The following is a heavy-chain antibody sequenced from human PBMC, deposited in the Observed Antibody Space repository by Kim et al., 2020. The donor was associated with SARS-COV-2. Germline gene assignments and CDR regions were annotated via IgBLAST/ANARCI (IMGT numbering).Heavy chain of an antibody. Sequence: GGSLRLSCAASGFTFNSYAMSLVRQAPGKGLEWVSGIRGSGDRTSYADSVKGRFTISRDNSRNTLYLQMDSLRAEDTAVYYCAKVSSGSSGWFEYFHHWGQGTLVTVSS. D-gene: IGHD6-19*01. CDR2: IRGSGDRT. V-gene: IGHV3-23*01. J-gene: IGHJ1*01. CDR3: AKVSSGSSGWFEYFHH. CDR1: GFTFNSYA.